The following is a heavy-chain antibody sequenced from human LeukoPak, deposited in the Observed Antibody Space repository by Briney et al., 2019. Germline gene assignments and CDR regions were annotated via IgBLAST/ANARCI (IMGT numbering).Heavy chain of an antibody. CDR1: GGTFSSYA. CDR2: IIPISGTA. Sequence: ASVKVSCKASGGTFSSYAISWVRQAPGQGLEWMGGIIPISGTANYAQKFQGRVTITTDESTSTAYMELSSLRSEDTAVYYCARDGLAAADAAENWGQGTLVTVSS. CDR3: ARDGLAAADAAEN. D-gene: IGHD6-13*01. V-gene: IGHV1-69*05. J-gene: IGHJ4*02.